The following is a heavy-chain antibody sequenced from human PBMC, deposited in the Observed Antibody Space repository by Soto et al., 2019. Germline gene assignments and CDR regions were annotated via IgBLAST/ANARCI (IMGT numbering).Heavy chain of an antibody. J-gene: IGHJ6*02. CDR2: IKDDGSEK. D-gene: IGHD3-16*01. V-gene: IGHV3-7*05. CDR3: SRDWGTPGRGSAVGYYYHYGMDV. CDR1: EFTFNTYW. Sequence: EVQLVESGGGLVQPGGSLRLSCLASEFTFNTYWMNWVRQAPGRGLEWVANIKDDGSEKNYVDSVKGRFTISRDNAKNSLDLPMNRLRGEDTAVYFWSRDWGTPGRGSAVGYYYHYGMDVWGQGTTVTVSS.